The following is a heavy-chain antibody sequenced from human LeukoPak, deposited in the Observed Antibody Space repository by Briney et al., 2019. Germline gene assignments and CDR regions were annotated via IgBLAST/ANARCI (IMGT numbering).Heavy chain of an antibody. CDR3: ARFTLVVPAAYYFDY. D-gene: IGHD2-2*01. CDR2: ISSSSSYI. J-gene: IGHJ4*02. CDR1: GFTFSSYS. Sequence: GGSLRLSCAASGFTFSSYSMNWVRQAPGKGLEWVSSISSSSSYIYYADSVKGRFTISRDNAKNSLYLQMNSLRAEDTAVYYCARFTLVVPAAYYFDYWGQGTLVTVSS. V-gene: IGHV3-21*01.